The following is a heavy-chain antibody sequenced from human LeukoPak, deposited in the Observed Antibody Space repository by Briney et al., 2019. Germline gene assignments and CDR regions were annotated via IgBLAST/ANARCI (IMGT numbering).Heavy chain of an antibody. V-gene: IGHV3-23*01. CDR3: AKRGSGYSYGFWFDP. J-gene: IGHJ5*02. CDR1: RFTFSSYA. CDR2: ISGSGGST. Sequence: GGSLRLSCAASRFTFSSYAMSWVRQAPGKGLEWVSAISGSGGSTYYADSVKGRFTISRDNSKNTLYLQMNSLRAEDTAVYYCAKRGSGYSYGFWFDPWGQGTLVTVSS. D-gene: IGHD5-18*01.